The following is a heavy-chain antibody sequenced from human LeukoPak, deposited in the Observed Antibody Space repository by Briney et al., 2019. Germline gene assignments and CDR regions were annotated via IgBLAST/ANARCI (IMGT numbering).Heavy chain of an antibody. D-gene: IGHD1-26*01. CDR3: ARDDELPLDY. CDR1: GGSISNYY. V-gene: IGHV4-4*07. Sequence: PSETLSLTCTVSGGSISNYYWSWIRQPAGKGLEWIGRIYASGSASYNPSLKSRVTMPVDTSKNQFSLKLSSVTAADTAVYYCARDDELPLDYWGQGTLVTVSS. CDR2: IYASGSA. J-gene: IGHJ4*02.